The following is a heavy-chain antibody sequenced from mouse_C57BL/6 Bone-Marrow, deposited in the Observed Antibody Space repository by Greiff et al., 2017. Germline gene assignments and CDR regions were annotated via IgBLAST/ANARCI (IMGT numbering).Heavy chain of an antibody. D-gene: IGHD1-1*01. J-gene: IGHJ4*01. CDR1: GYAFTNYL. Sequence: VQLQQSGAELVRPGTSVQVSCKASGYAFTNYLIEWVQQRPGQGLEWIGVINPGGVGSTYNEKFKGKATLTADKSTSTAYMQLSSLTSEDSAVYFYARERDYYGSKNAMDYWGQGTSVTVSS. CDR3: ARERDYYGSKNAMDY. V-gene: IGHV1-54*01. CDR2: INPGGVGS.